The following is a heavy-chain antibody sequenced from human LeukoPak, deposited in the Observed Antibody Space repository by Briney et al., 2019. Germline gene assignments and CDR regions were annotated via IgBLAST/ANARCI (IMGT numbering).Heavy chain of an antibody. CDR3: ATRLGYCSGGSCYGRYWYFDL. D-gene: IGHD2-15*01. CDR1: GGSISSYY. Sequence: SETLSLTCTVSGGSISSYYWSWIRQPPGKGLEWIGYTYYSGSTNYNPSLKSRVTISVDTSKNQFSLKLSSVTAADTAVYYCATRLGYCSGGSCYGRYWYFDLWGRGTLVTVSS. CDR2: TYYSGST. J-gene: IGHJ2*01. V-gene: IGHV4-59*08.